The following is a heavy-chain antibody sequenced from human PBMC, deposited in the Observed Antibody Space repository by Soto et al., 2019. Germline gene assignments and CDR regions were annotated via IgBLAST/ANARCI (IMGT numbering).Heavy chain of an antibody. CDR3: ATDLALRDAFDI. D-gene: IGHD3-16*01. J-gene: IGHJ3*02. Sequence: ASVKVSCKVSGYTLTELSMHWVRQAPGKGLEWMGGFDPEDGETIYAQKFQGRVTMTEDTSTDTAYMELSSLRSEDTAVYYCATDLALRDAFDIWGQGTMVTVSS. CDR1: GYTLTELS. CDR2: FDPEDGET. V-gene: IGHV1-24*01.